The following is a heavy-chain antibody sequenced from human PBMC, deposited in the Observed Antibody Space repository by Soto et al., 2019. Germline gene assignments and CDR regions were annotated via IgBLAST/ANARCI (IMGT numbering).Heavy chain of an antibody. V-gene: IGHV1-8*01. CDR3: ARVDVVATVLPGDD. CDR1: GYTFTNYD. Sequence: QVQLVQSGAEVKKPGASVKVSCKGSGYTFTNYDINWVRQATGQGLEWMGWMNPNTGNTGYAQKFKGRVTMTRNTSISTGYMELSRLRSEDTGVYYCARVDVVATVLPGDDWGQGTLVTVSS. CDR2: MNPNTGNT. D-gene: IGHD5-12*01. J-gene: IGHJ4*02.